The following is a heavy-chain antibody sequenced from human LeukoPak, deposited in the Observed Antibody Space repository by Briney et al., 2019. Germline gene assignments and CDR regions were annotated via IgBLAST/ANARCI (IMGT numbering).Heavy chain of an antibody. J-gene: IGHJ6*03. CDR2: MNPNSGNT. CDR3: ARVGATVWYYYMDV. V-gene: IGHV1-8*03. D-gene: IGHD1-26*01. CDR1: GYTFSSFD. Sequence: ASVKVSCMASGYTFSSFDINWVRQATGQGLEWMGWMNPNSGNTGYAQKFQGRVTITRNTSISTAYMELSSLRSEDTAVYYCARVGATVWYYYMDVWGKGTTVTVSS.